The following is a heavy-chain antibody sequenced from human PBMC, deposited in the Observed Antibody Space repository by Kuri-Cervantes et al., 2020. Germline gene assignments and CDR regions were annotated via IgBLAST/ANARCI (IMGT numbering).Heavy chain of an antibody. CDR2: ISSSSSYI. CDR3: ARENDYSSGYDWDYYYYGMDV. V-gene: IGHV3-21*01. D-gene: IGHD5-12*01. Sequence: GVLKISCAASGFTFSSYGMHWVRQAPGKGLEWVSSISSSSSYIYYADSVKGRFTISRDNAKNSLYLQMNSLRAEDTAVYYCARENDYSSGYDWDYYYYGMDVWGRGTTVTVSS. CDR1: GFTFSSYG. J-gene: IGHJ6*02.